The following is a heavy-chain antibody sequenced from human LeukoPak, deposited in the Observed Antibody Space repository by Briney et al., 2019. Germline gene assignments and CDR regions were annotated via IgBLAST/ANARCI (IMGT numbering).Heavy chain of an antibody. CDR2: IHNSGST. Sequence: SETLSLTCTVSGGSISSYYWSWIRQPAGKGLEWIGRIHNSGSTNYNPSLKSRVTMSVDTSKNQFSLKLSSVTAADTAVYYCAKVPATGPAFDIWGQGTMVTVSS. J-gene: IGHJ3*02. V-gene: IGHV4-4*07. CDR1: GGSISSYY. D-gene: IGHD2-2*01. CDR3: AKVPATGPAFDI.